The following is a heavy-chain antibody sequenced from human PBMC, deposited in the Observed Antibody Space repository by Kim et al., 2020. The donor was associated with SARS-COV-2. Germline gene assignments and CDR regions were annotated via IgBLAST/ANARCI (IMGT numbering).Heavy chain of an antibody. CDR3: ARARTPFIVLMVYGYYYGMDV. CDR2: INPSGGST. CDR1: GYTFTSYY. Sequence: ASVKVSCKASGYTFTSYYMHWVRQAPGQGLEWMGIINPSGGSTSYAQKFQGRVTMTRDTSTSTVYMELSSLRSEDTAVYYCARARTPFIVLMVYGYYYGMDVWGQGTTVTVSS. V-gene: IGHV1-46*01. D-gene: IGHD2-8*01. J-gene: IGHJ6*02.